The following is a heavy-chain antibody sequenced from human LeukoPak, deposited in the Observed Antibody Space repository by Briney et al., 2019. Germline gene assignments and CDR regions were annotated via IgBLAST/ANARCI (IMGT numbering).Heavy chain of an antibody. Sequence: SETLSLTCAVYGGSFSGYYWSWIRQPPGKGLEWIGYIYYSGSTNYNPSLKSRVTISVDTSKNQFSLKLSSVTAADTAVYYCAEGSGSRTFDYWGQGTLVTVSS. CDR3: AEGSGSRTFDY. J-gene: IGHJ4*02. D-gene: IGHD6-19*01. CDR2: IYYSGST. CDR1: GGSFSGYY. V-gene: IGHV4-59*01.